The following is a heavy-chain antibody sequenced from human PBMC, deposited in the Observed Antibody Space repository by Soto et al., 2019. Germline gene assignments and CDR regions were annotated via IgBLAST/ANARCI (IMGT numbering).Heavy chain of an antibody. J-gene: IGHJ4*02. D-gene: IGHD1-26*01. CDR3: ARTSGSYQSLGYFDY. Sequence: KSSETLSLTCAVYGGSFSGYYWSWIRQPPGKGLEWIGEINHSGSTNYNPSLKSRVTISVDTSKNQFSLKLSSVTAADTAVYYCARTSGSYQSLGYFDYWGQGTLVTVSS. CDR2: INHSGST. V-gene: IGHV4-34*01. CDR1: GGSFSGYY.